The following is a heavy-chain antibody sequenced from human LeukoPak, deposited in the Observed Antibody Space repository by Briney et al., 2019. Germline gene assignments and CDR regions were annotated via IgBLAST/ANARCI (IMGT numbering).Heavy chain of an antibody. V-gene: IGHV3-64D*09. Sequence: GGSLRLSCSASGFTFSSYAMHCVRQAPGKGLEYVSAISSNGGFTYYADSVKGRFTISRDNSKKTLDLQMSSLRAGDTAVYYCVKLGSGWYFDYWGQGTLVTVSS. J-gene: IGHJ4*02. D-gene: IGHD6-19*01. CDR1: GFTFSSYA. CDR2: ISSNGGFT. CDR3: VKLGSGWYFDY.